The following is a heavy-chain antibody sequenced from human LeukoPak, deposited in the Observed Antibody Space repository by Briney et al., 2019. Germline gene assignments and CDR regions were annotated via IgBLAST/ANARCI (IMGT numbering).Heavy chain of an antibody. J-gene: IGHJ4*02. CDR3: SVVPAATSTGYYFDY. CDR2: IIPILGIA. D-gene: IGHD2-2*01. CDR1: GGTFSSYT. V-gene: IGHV1-69*02. Sequence: VQVSCKASGGTFSSYTISWVRQAPGQGLEWMGRIIPILGIADYAQKFQGRVTITADKSTSTAYMELSSLRSEDTAVYYCSVVPAATSTGYYFDYWGQGTLVTVSS.